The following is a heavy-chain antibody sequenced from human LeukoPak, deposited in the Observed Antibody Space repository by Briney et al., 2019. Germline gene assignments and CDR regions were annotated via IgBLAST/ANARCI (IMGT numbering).Heavy chain of an antibody. D-gene: IGHD6-19*01. J-gene: IGHJ4*02. CDR3: AKAVGPRTYSSGPPSDY. Sequence: GGSLRLSCAASGFTFSSYAMNWVRQAPGKGLEWVSAIRGSDDSTYYADSVKGRFTISRDHSKDTLYLQMNSLRAEDTAVYYCAKAVGPRTYSSGPPSDYWGQGTLVTVSS. CDR2: IRGSDDST. CDR1: GFTFSSYA. V-gene: IGHV3-23*01.